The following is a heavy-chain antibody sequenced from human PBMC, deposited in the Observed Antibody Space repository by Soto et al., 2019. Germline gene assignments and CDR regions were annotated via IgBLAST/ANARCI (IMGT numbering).Heavy chain of an antibody. J-gene: IGHJ4*02. CDR2: ISVRGSST. Sequence: EVQLLNSGGGLVQPGGSLRLSCAASGFTFSNYDMNWVRQAPGKGLEWVSAISVRGSSTYYADSVKGRFTISRDDSKNTAYLQMNSLRAEDTAVYYCAKGSIVAGAIRYDLHFWGQGTLVTVSS. CDR3: AKGSIVAGAIRYDLHF. V-gene: IGHV3-23*01. CDR1: GFTFSNYD. D-gene: IGHD2-2*01.